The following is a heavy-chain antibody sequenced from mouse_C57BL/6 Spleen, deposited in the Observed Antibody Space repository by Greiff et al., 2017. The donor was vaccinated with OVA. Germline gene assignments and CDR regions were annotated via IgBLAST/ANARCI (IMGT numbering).Heavy chain of an antibody. V-gene: IGHV7-3*01. J-gene: IGHJ2*01. CDR2: IRNKANGYTT. D-gene: IGHD2-3*01. CDR1: GFTFTDYY. CDR3: ARSYDGRYFDY. Sequence: EVHLVESGGGLVQPGGSLSLSCAASGFTFTDYYMSWVRQPPGKALEWLGFIRNKANGYTTEYSASVKGRFTISRDNSQSILYLQMNALRAEDSATYDCARSYDGRYFDYWGQGTTLTVSS.